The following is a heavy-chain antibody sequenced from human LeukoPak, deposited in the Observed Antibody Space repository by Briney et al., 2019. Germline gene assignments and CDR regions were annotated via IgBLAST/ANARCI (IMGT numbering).Heavy chain of an antibody. Sequence: PGGSLRLSCAASGFTFSSYAMHWVRQAPGKGLEWVAVISYDGSNKYYADSVKGRFTISRDNSKNTLYLQMNSLRAEDTAVYYCARKQWLADDYYFDYWGQGTLVTVSS. CDR1: GFTFSSYA. J-gene: IGHJ4*02. CDR2: ISYDGSNK. V-gene: IGHV3-30-3*01. CDR3: ARKQWLADDYYFDY. D-gene: IGHD6-19*01.